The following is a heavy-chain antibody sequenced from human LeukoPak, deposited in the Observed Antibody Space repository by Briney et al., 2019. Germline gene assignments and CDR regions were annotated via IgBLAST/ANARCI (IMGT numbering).Heavy chain of an antibody. V-gene: IGHV4-59*02. CDR1: GVSVSTSH. Sequence: PSETLSLTCNVSGVSVSTSHWNWIRQRPGKGLEWIGCLSYTGKTDSNPSPKSRIIISLGSSNHPFSLRLTSVTAADTDVYYCSEGYFEPFDHWGQGILVTVSS. D-gene: IGHD2/OR15-2a*01. J-gene: IGHJ4*02. CDR2: LSYTGKT. CDR3: SEGYFEPFDH.